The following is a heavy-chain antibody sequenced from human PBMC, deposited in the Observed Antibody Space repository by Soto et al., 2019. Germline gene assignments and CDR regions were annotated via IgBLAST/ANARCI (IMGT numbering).Heavy chain of an antibody. Sequence: ASVKVSCKASGYTFTSYAMHWVRQAPGQRLEWMGWINAGNGNTKYSQKFQGRVTITRDTSASTAYMELSSLRSEDTAVYYCARGGTAVAGTANWFDPWGQGTLVTVSS. CDR3: ARGGTAVAGTANWFDP. D-gene: IGHD6-19*01. CDR2: INAGNGNT. V-gene: IGHV1-3*01. J-gene: IGHJ5*02. CDR1: GYTFTSYA.